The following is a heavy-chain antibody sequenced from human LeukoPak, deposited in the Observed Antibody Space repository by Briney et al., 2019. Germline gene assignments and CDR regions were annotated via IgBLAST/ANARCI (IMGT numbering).Heavy chain of an antibody. Sequence: GRSLRLSCAASGFTFSSYGMSWVRQAPGKGLEWVAFIRYDGNNKLYADSVKGRFTISRDNSKNTLYLHINSLRAEDTAVYYCAKDNPLDYWGQGTLVIVSS. CDR1: GFTFSSYG. D-gene: IGHD1-14*01. V-gene: IGHV3-30*02. J-gene: IGHJ4*02. CDR3: AKDNPLDY. CDR2: IRYDGNNK.